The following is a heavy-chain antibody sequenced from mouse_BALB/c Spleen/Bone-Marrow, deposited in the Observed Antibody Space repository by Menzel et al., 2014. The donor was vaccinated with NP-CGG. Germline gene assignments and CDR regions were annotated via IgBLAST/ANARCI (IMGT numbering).Heavy chain of an antibody. Sequence: ESGPGLVKPSQSLSLTCSVTGYSINGGYYWNWIRQFQGNKLEWMGYISYDGSNNYNPYLKNRISITRDTSKIQFCLKLSAVTTEDTASYYCASGYYGGSFAYWGQGTLVTVPS. D-gene: IGHD1-2*01. CDR3: ASGYYGGSFAY. CDR2: ISYDGSN. CDR1: GYSINGGYY. V-gene: IGHV3-6*02. J-gene: IGHJ3*01.